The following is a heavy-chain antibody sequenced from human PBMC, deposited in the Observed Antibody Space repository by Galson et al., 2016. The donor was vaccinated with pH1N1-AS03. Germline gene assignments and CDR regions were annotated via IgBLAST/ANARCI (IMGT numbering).Heavy chain of an antibody. CDR3: ARGNDYYDSPGYRQPLDY. J-gene: IGHJ4*02. V-gene: IGHV4-61*09. D-gene: IGHD3-22*01. Sequence: LSLTCTVSGASISSGSYYWTWIRQPAGKGLEWIGYIYTSGSTDYSPSLYSRVTISGDTSKNQFSLRLTSVTAADTAVYYCARGNDYYDSPGYRQPLDYWGPGTLVTASS. CDR1: GASISSGSYY. CDR2: IYTSGST.